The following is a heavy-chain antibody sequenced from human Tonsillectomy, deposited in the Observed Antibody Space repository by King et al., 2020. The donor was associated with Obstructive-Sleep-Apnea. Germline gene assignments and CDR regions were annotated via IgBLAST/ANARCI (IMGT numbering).Heavy chain of an antibody. V-gene: IGHV3-7*03. CDR2: IKQDGSEK. CDR3: ARERGSHSLDY. J-gene: IGHJ4*02. D-gene: IGHD2-15*01. CDR1: GFTVSGYW. Sequence: VQLVESGGGLVQPGGSLRLSRAASGFTVSGYWMSWVRQAPGEGLEWVANIKQDGSEKYYVDSVKGRFTISRDNAKNSLYLQMNSLRAEDTAVYYCARERGSHSLDYWGQGTLVTVSS.